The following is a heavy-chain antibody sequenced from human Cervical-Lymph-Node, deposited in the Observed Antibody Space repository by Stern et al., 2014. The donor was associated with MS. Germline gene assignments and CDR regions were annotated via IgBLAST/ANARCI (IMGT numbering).Heavy chain of an antibody. J-gene: IGHJ4*02. V-gene: IGHV2-5*02. CDR1: GFSLSTHGVG. CDR2: IYWADDK. D-gene: IGHD3-10*01. CDR3: AHTLITLDRGVPFDY. Sequence: QVTLRESGPTLVKPTQTLTLTCTFSGFSLSTHGVGVGWIRQPPGKTLQWLALIYWADDKRYSSSLKSSLTITKATSKNQVVLTMTNMDPVDTATYYCAHTLITLDRGVPFDYWGQGTLVTVSS.